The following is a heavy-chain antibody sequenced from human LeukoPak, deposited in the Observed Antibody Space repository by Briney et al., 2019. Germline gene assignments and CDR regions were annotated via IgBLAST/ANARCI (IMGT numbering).Heavy chain of an antibody. Sequence: SETLSLTCTVSGGSISSSSAYWGWIRQPPGKGLEWIGSIYYSKNTYYNPSLKSRVTISADTSKNQFSLTLGPVSATDTAVYYCVSPRGFSYGYFDYWGQGTLVTVSS. V-gene: IGHV4-39*01. CDR2: IYYSKNT. CDR1: GGSISSSSAY. D-gene: IGHD5-18*01. J-gene: IGHJ4*02. CDR3: VSPRGFSYGYFDY.